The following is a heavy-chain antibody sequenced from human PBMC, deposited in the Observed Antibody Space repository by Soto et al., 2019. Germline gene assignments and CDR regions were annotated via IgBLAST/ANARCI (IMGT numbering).Heavy chain of an antibody. CDR3: ARDGAPITIFGVVITHYYYYYMDV. CDR2: IWYDGSNK. J-gene: IGHJ6*03. D-gene: IGHD3-3*01. V-gene: IGHV3-33*01. CDR1: GFTFSSYG. Sequence: PGGSLRLSCAASGFTFSSYGMHWVRQAPGKGLEWVAVIWYDGSNKYYADSVKGRFTISRDNSKNTLYLQMNSLRAEDTAVYYCARDGAPITIFGVVITHYYYYYMDVWGKGTTVTVSS.